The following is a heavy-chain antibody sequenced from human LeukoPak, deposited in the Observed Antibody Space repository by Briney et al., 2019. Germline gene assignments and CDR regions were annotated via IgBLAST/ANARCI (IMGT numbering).Heavy chain of an antibody. Sequence: ASVKVSCKASGYTFTSYGISWVRQAPGQGLEWMGWISAYNGNTNYAQKLQGRVTMTTDTSTSTAYMELRSLRSDDTAVYYCASGAEYCSSTSCYIHYFDYWGQGTLVTVSS. D-gene: IGHD2-2*02. J-gene: IGHJ4*02. CDR3: ASGAEYCSSTSCYIHYFDY. CDR2: ISAYNGNT. CDR1: GYTFTSYG. V-gene: IGHV1-18*01.